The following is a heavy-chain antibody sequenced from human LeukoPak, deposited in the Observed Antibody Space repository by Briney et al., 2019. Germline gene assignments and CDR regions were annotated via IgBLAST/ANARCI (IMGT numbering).Heavy chain of an antibody. CDR2: ISRSSSYI. V-gene: IGHV3-21*01. CDR3: VRDVITQWLIIRDP. Sequence: PGGSLRLSCAGSGFTLSNYSMNWVRQAPGKGLEWVSSISRSSSYIYYADSVKGRFAISRDNAKNSLYLQMNSLRVEDTAVYYCVRDVITQWLIIRDPWGQGTLVTVSS. CDR1: GFTLSNYS. J-gene: IGHJ4*02. D-gene: IGHD1-14*01.